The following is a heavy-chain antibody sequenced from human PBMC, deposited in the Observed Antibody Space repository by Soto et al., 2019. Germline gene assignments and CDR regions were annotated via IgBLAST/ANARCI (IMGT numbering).Heavy chain of an antibody. CDR1: RGSISTVGHY. CDR2: IYHTGST. V-gene: IGHV4-31*03. CDR3: ARATGTLRSRNCDY. D-gene: IGHD1-1*01. Sequence: SETLSRTCSVSRGSISTVGHYWTWIRQPPGKGLEWIGSIYHTGSTYYSKSLRSRLTMSVDTSKSQFSLRLSSVTAADTAVYYCARATGTLRSRNCDYWGQGSLVTVSS. J-gene: IGHJ4*02.